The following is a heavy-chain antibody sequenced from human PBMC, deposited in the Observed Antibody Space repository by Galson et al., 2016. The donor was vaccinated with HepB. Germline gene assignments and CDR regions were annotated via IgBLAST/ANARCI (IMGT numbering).Heavy chain of an antibody. J-gene: IGHJ6*02. CDR2: ISASSGTI. Sequence: SLRLSCAASGFRLSDYNMNWVRQAPGRGLEWVAYISASSGTIYYADSVKGRFTISRDNANNSLSLQMNSLRAEDTAFYYCARPYTYYFGSGSYFDVLHYGMDVWGQGTTVTVSS. CDR3: ARPYTYYFGSGSYFDVLHYGMDV. D-gene: IGHD3-10*01. CDR1: GFRLSDYN. V-gene: IGHV3-48*01.